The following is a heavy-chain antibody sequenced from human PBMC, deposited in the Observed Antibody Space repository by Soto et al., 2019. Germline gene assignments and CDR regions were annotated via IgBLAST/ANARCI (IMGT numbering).Heavy chain of an antibody. CDR1: GYTFTSYD. J-gene: IGHJ5*02. CDR2: MNPNSGNT. V-gene: IGHV1-8*01. D-gene: IGHD2-2*01. Sequence: ASVKVSCKASGYTFTSYDINWVRQATGQGLEWMGWMNPNSGNTGYAQKFQGRVTMTRNTSISTAYMELSSLRSEDTAVYYCASCSGTSSTSCYVFDPWGQGTLVTVSS. CDR3: ASCSGTSSTSCYVFDP.